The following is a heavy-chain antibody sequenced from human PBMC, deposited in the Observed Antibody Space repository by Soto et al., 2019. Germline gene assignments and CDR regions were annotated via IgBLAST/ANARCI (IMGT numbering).Heavy chain of an antibody. Sequence: ASVKVSCKASGYTFTGYYMHWVRQAPGQGLEWMGWINPNSGGTNYAQKFQGWVTMTRDTSISTVYMELSSLRSEDTAVYYCARAAKRLATSPYYWGQGTLVTVSS. CDR1: GYTFTGYY. CDR2: INPNSGGT. V-gene: IGHV1-2*04. CDR3: ARAAKRLATSPYY. J-gene: IGHJ4*02. D-gene: IGHD5-12*01.